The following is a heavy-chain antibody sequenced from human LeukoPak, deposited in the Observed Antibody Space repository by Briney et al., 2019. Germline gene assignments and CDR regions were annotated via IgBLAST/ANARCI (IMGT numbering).Heavy chain of an antibody. CDR2: IIPILGIA. J-gene: IGHJ4*02. V-gene: IGHV1-69*04. CDR3: ARDRMATINTVLDY. D-gene: IGHD5-24*01. CDR1: GGTFSSYA. Sequence: SVKVSCKASGGTFSSYAISWVRQAPGQGLEWMGRIIPILGIANYAQKFQGRVTITADKSTSTAYMELSSLRPEDTAVYYCARDRMATINTVLDYWGQGTLVTVSS.